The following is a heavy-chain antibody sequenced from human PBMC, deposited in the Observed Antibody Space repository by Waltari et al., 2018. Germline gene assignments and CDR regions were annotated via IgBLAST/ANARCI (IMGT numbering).Heavy chain of an antibody. Sequence: EARLEESGGGLEQPGKSLRLSCSASGFTFSTYAMTWVRQAPGKGLEWVSAISDDGQTSFYADSVKGRCIISRDNSKSTLFQHLNSLRGDDTARYYCAKGIRATATYFYMDVWGKGTTVTVSS. V-gene: IGHV3-23*04. CDR1: GFTFSTYA. J-gene: IGHJ6*03. CDR3: AKGIRATATYFYMDV. D-gene: IGHD3-10*01. CDR2: ISDDGQTS.